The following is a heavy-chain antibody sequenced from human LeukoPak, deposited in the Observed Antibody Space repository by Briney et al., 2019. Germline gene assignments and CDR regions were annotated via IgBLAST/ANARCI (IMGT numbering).Heavy chain of an antibody. CDR2: IYYSGST. J-gene: IGHJ4*02. V-gene: IGHV4-59*12. CDR1: GGSISSYY. D-gene: IGHD1-7*01. Sequence: SETLSLTCTVSGGSISSYYWSWIRQPPGKGLEWIGFIYYSGSTNYNPSLKSRVTISVDTSKNQFSLKLSSVTAADTAVYYCARDGLGEYNWNYGDYWGQGTLVTVSS. CDR3: ARDGLGEYNWNYGDY.